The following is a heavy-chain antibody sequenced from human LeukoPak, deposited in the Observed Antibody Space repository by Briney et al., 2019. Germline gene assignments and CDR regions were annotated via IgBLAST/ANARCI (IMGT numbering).Heavy chain of an antibody. J-gene: IGHJ4*02. V-gene: IGHV3-48*04. D-gene: IGHD3-10*01. CDR3: ARDGYASGSLDY. CDR2: IGPSSNGI. CDR1: GFTFISYS. Sequence: GGSPRLSCTDSGFTFISYSMNWVRQAPGKGLEWISYIGPSSNGISYADSVRGRFTISRDNAKNSLYLQVNSLRAEDTAVYYCARDGYASGSLDYWGQGTLVTVSS.